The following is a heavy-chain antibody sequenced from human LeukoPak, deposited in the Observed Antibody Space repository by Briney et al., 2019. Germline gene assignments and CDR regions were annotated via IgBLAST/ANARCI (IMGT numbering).Heavy chain of an antibody. J-gene: IGHJ4*02. CDR3: VSVNSTPYS. CDR2: INHSGST. Sequence: AESLSLTCAVYAASFSGYYWSWIRQPPGKGLEWIGEINHSGSTNYNPSLKSRVTISVDTSKTQFSLKLSSVTAADTAVYYCVSVNSTPYSWGQGTLVTVSS. V-gene: IGHV4-34*01. D-gene: IGHD2-15*01. CDR1: AASFSGYY.